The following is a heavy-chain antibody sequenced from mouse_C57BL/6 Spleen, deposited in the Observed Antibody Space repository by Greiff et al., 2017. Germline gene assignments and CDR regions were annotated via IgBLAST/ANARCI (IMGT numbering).Heavy chain of an antibody. CDR1: GYTFTSYW. J-gene: IGHJ2*01. CDR2: IDPSDSYT. CDR3: AWLLRGGFFDY. Sequence: QVQLQQPGAELVRPGTSVKLSCKASGYTFTSYWMHWVKQRPGQGLEWIGVIDPSDSYTNYNQKFKGKATLTVDTSSRTAYMQLSSLTSEDSAVYCCAWLLRGGFFDYWGQGTTLTVSS. V-gene: IGHV1-59*01. D-gene: IGHD2-3*01.